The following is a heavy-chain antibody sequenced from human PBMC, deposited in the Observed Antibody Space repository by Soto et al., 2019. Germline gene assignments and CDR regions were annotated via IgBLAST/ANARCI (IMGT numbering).Heavy chain of an antibody. D-gene: IGHD2-21*02. V-gene: IGHV1-3*05. CDR3: ARSIVVVTALDY. J-gene: IGHJ4*02. CDR1: GYTFTSYA. Sequence: VQLVQSGAEEKKPGPSVKVSCKASGYTFTSYAMHWVRQAPGQRLEWMGWINAGNGNTKYSQKFQGRVTITRDTSASTAYMELSSVRSEDTAVYYCARSIVVVTALDYWGQGTLVTVSS. CDR2: INAGNGNT.